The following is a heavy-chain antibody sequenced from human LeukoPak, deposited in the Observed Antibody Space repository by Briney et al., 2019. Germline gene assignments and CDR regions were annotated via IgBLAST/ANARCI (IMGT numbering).Heavy chain of an antibody. CDR2: ISYDGSNK. V-gene: IGHV3-30*18. CDR3: AKDPGKFWSGHDY. CDR1: GSTFSSYG. Sequence: GGSLRLSCAASGSTFSSYGMHWVRQAPGKGLEWVAVISYDGSNKYYADSVKGRFTISRDNSKNTLYLQMNSLRGEDTAVYYCAKDPGKFWSGHDYWGQGTLVTVSS. D-gene: IGHD3-3*01. J-gene: IGHJ4*02.